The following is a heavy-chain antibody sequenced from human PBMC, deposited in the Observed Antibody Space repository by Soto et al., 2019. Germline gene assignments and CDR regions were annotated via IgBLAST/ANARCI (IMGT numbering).Heavy chain of an antibody. V-gene: IGHV3-21*01. D-gene: IGHD6-25*01. CDR3: ETERKPPGSGASDY. Sequence: PGGSLRLSCAASGFTFSSNSMNWVRQAPGKGLEWVSSISSSSGYRYYADSVKGRFTISRDNGKNSLYLQMNSLRVEDTAVYYCETERKPPGSGASDYWGQGTLVTVSS. CDR1: GFTFSSNS. J-gene: IGHJ4*02. CDR2: ISSSSGYR.